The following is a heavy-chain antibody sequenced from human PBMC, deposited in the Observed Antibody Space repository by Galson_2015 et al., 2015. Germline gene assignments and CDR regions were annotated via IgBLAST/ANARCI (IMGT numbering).Heavy chain of an antibody. CDR2: IKTDGTYM. J-gene: IGHJ4*02. D-gene: IGHD3-16*01. CDR3: ARDVLGAFDS. CDR1: GFTFSSHW. Sequence: SLRLSCAASGFTFSSHWMHWVRQAPGKGLVWVSRIKTDGTYMDTADSVKGRFIVSRDNARNTLYLQMNSLRAEDTAVYYCARDVLGAFDSWGQGTRVTVSS. V-gene: IGHV3-74*01.